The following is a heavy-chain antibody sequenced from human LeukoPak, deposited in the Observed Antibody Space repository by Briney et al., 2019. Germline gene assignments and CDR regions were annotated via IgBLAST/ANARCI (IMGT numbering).Heavy chain of an antibody. Sequence: PGGSLRLSCAASGFTFSSYEMNWVRQAPGKGLEWVSYISSSGSTIYYADSVKGRFTISRGNAKNSLYLQMNSLRAEDTAVYYCARGGYSSGWSLGYWGQGTLVTVSS. D-gene: IGHD6-19*01. CDR1: GFTFSSYE. V-gene: IGHV3-48*03. CDR2: ISSSGSTI. J-gene: IGHJ4*02. CDR3: ARGGYSSGWSLGY.